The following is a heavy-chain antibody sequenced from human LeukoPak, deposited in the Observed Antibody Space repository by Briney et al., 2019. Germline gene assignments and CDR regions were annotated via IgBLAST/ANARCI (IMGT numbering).Heavy chain of an antibody. Sequence: KSSETLSLTCTVSGGSISSSSYYWSWIRQPAGKGLEWIGRIYTSGSTNYNPSLKSRVTISVDTSKNQFSLKLSSVTAADTAVYYCARDVGRGRRYSSSWYPLDNWFDPWGQGTLVTVSS. V-gene: IGHV4-61*02. J-gene: IGHJ5*02. D-gene: IGHD6-13*01. CDR2: IYTSGST. CDR1: GGSISSSSYY. CDR3: ARDVGRGRRYSSSWYPLDNWFDP.